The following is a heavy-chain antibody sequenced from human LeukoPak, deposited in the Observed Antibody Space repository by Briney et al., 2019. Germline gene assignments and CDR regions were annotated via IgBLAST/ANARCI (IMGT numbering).Heavy chain of an antibody. V-gene: IGHV5-10-1*01. J-gene: IGHJ6*02. CDR3: ARLKGIGYYYYGMDV. CDR2: IDPKNSDT. Sequence: GESLRISCKGSGHSFTSYWISWVRQMPGEGLEWMGRIDPKNSDTVYSPSFQGHVTISADRSIDTAYLQWRGLKASDTAMYYCARLKGIGYYYYGMDVWGQGTTVTVSS. CDR1: GHSFTSYW.